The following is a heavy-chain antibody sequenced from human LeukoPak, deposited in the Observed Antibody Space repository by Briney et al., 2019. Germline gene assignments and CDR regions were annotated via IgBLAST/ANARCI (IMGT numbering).Heavy chain of an antibody. CDR2: IYHSGTT. D-gene: IGHD2-2*01. Sequence: PSETLSLTCTVSGGSISSYYWSWIRQPPGKGLEWIGYIYHSGTTNYNPSLKSRVTISVDTSENQFSLKLSSVTAADTAVYYCARDQGLRDIVVVPAARPWSQGTLVTVSS. CDR1: GGSISSYY. V-gene: IGHV4-59*12. CDR3: ARDQGLRDIVVVPAARP. J-gene: IGHJ4*02.